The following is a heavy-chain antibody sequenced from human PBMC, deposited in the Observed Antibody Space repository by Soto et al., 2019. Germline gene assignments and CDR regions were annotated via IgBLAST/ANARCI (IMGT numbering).Heavy chain of an antibody. D-gene: IGHD2-15*01. Sequence: EVQLVESGGGLVKPGGSLRLSCAASGFTFSSYSMNWVRQAPGKGLEWVSSISSSSSYIYYADSVKGRLTISRDNAKNSLYLQMNSLRAEDTAVYYCASLVVVAANGSDYWGQGTLVTVSS. CDR1: GFTFSSYS. J-gene: IGHJ4*02. V-gene: IGHV3-21*01. CDR3: ASLVVVAANGSDY. CDR2: ISSSSSYI.